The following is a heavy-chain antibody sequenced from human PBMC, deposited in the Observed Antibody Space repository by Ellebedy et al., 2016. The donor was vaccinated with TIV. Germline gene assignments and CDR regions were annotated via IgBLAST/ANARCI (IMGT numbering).Heavy chain of an antibody. CDR1: GYTLTELS. D-gene: IGHD6-19*01. CDR2: FDPEDGET. V-gene: IGHV1-24*01. Sequence: AASVKVSCKVSGYTLTELSMHWVRQAPGKGLEWMGGFDPEDGETIYAQKFQGRVTMTEDTSTDTAYMELSSLRSEDTAVYYCATDPVAGTLIGAFDIWGQGTMVTVSS. CDR3: ATDPVAGTLIGAFDI. J-gene: IGHJ3*02.